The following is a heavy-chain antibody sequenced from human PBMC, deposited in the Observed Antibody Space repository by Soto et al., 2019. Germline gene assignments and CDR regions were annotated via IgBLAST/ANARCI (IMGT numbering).Heavy chain of an antibody. D-gene: IGHD4-4*01. CDR1: GFSVTTRGVG. V-gene: IGHV2-5*01. CDR3: ARRDILSLTTSFDH. J-gene: IGHJ4*02. CDR2: IHWNDDE. Sequence: QITLKESGPTVVKPTQTLTLTCTLSGFSVTTRGVGVAWIRQPPGKAPEWLAMIHWNDDERYSPSLKDRLLITKDTSKNQVVLTMTDMDPVDTGTYYCARRDILSLTTSFDHWGQGTLITVS.